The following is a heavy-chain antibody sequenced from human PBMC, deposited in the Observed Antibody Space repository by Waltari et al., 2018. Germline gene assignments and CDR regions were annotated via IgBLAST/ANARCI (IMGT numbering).Heavy chain of an antibody. Sequence: EVQLLESGGGLVQPGGSLRLSCAASGFTFSSYAMSWVRQAQGKGLEWVSAISGSGGSTYYADSVKGRFTISRDNSKNTLYLQMNSLRAEDTAVYYCAKDLVWFGELSYYYGMDVWGQGTTVTVSS. D-gene: IGHD3-10*01. J-gene: IGHJ6*02. V-gene: IGHV3-23*01. CDR1: GFTFSSYA. CDR3: AKDLVWFGELSYYYGMDV. CDR2: ISGSGGST.